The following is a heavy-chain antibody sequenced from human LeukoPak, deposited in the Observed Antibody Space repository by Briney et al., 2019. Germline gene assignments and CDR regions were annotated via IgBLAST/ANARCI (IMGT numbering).Heavy chain of an antibody. Sequence: GGSLRLSCAASGFTFSSYWMSWVRQAPGKGLEWVANIKQDGSEKYYVDSVKGRFTISRDNAKNLLYLQMNSLRAEDTAVYYCARGQTYYDFWSGYFYYYYMDVWGKGTTVTVSS. CDR2: IKQDGSEK. CDR3: ARGQTYYDFWSGYFYYYYMDV. CDR1: GFTFSSYW. V-gene: IGHV3-7*01. J-gene: IGHJ6*03. D-gene: IGHD3-3*01.